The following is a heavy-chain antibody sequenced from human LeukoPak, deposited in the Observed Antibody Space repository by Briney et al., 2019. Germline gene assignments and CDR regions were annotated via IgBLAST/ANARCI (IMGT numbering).Heavy chain of an antibody. CDR1: GFTFSGYV. CDR2: ISGSGGST. CDR3: ARAPATDEWRCMDY. Sequence: GGSLRLSCAASGFTFSGYVISWVRQAPGKGPQWVADISGSGGSTYYADSVKGRFSVSRDNAKNSLYLQMNSLRAEDTAVYYCARAPATDEWRCMDYWGQGTLVTVSS. D-gene: IGHD1-26*01. V-gene: IGHV3-23*01. J-gene: IGHJ4*02.